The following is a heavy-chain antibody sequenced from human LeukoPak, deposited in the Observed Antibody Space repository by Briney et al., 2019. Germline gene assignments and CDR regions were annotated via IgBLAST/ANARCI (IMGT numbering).Heavy chain of an antibody. CDR2: LSGSSGSA. Sequence: GGSLRLSCAASGFSFCSYAMSWVRRAPGKGLEWVSALSGSSGSAYHADSGKGRFTISKDYSENTLYQHINGLRAEDTAGYDCAIRSGDSSGWFYYWGQGTLVTVSS. D-gene: IGHD6-19*01. CDR3: AIRSGDSSGWFYY. V-gene: IGHV3-23*01. CDR1: GFSFCSYA. J-gene: IGHJ4*02.